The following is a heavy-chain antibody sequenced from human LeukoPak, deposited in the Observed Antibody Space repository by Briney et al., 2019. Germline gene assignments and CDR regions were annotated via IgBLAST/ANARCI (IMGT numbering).Heavy chain of an antibody. CDR1: GGFISTSNYY. Sequence: SETLSLTCTVSGGFISTSNYYWGWIRQPPGKGLEWIGNIFYSGSTYYSPSLRSRVTISVDTSKNQFSLKLSSVTAADTAVYYCARHSPVGIFYFDYWGQGTLVTVSS. D-gene: IGHD1-26*01. CDR2: IFYSGST. CDR3: ARHSPVGIFYFDY. V-gene: IGHV4-39*01. J-gene: IGHJ4*02.